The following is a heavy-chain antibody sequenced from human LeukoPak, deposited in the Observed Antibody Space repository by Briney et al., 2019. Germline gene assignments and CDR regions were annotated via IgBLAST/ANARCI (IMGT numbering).Heavy chain of an antibody. Sequence: GGSLRLSCEASGFTFSSHWMHWVRQAPGKGLECVATVRGDGRKTDYEESVNGRFAISRDNAKNSLHLDMSSLRAEDTAVYYCVRGTTSWKGVDYWGQGTLVTVSS. CDR3: VRGTTSWKGVDY. D-gene: IGHD2-2*01. J-gene: IGHJ4*02. CDR1: GFTFSSHW. V-gene: IGHV3-7*01. CDR2: VRGDGRKT.